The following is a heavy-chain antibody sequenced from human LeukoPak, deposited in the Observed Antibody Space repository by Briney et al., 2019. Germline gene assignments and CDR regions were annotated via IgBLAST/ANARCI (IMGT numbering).Heavy chain of an antibody. J-gene: IGHJ4*02. Sequence: PGRTLRLSCAASGFTFSSYAMHWVRQAPGKGLEWVAVISYDGSNKYYADSVKGRFTISRDNSKNTLYLQMNSLRAEDTAVCYCAREGWGYYFDYWGQGTLVTVSS. CDR3: AREGWGYYFDY. CDR1: GFTFSSYA. V-gene: IGHV3-30-3*01. D-gene: IGHD3-16*01. CDR2: ISYDGSNK.